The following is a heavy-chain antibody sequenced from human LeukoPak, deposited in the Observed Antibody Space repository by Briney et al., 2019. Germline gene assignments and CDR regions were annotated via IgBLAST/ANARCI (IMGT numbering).Heavy chain of an antibody. D-gene: IGHD6-19*01. V-gene: IGHV3-7*01. CDR2: IKQDGSEK. CDR1: GFTFSSYW. J-gene: IGHJ5*02. CDR3: ASSGGSSGWYWFDP. Sequence: GGSLRLSCAASGFTFSSYWMSWVRQAPGKGLEWVANIKQDGSEKYYVDSVKGRFTISRDNAKNSLCLQMNSLRAEDTAVYYCASSGGSSGWYWFDPWGQGTLVTVSS.